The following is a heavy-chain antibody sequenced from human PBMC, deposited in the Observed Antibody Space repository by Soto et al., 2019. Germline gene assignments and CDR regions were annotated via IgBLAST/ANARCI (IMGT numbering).Heavy chain of an antibody. CDR3: ARGGGLNWYFDL. CDR1: GFTFSSYW. V-gene: IGHV3-74*01. CDR2: INSDGSST. Sequence: EVQLVESGGGLVQPGGSLRLSCAASGFTFSSYWMHWVRQAPGKGLVWVSRINSDGSSTSYADSVKGRFTISRDNAKNTLYRQMNGLRAEDTAVYYCARGGGLNWYFDLWGRGTLVTVSS. J-gene: IGHJ2*01. D-gene: IGHD3-16*01.